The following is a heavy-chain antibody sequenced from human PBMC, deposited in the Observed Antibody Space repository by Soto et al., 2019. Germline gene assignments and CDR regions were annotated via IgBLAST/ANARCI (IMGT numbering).Heavy chain of an antibody. Sequence: PSETLSLTCTCSCGSISSYYWSWIRQPAGKGLEWIGRIYTSGSTNYNPSLKSRVTMSVDTSKNQFSLKLSSVTAADTAVYYCARVHLSGWYWFDPWGQGTLVTVSS. CDR3: ARVHLSGWYWFDP. V-gene: IGHV4-4*07. D-gene: IGHD6-19*01. CDR1: CGSISSYY. CDR2: IYTSGST. J-gene: IGHJ5*02.